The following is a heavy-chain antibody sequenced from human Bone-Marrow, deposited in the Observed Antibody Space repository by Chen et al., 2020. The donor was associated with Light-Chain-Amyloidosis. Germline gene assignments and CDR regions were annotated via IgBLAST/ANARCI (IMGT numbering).Heavy chain of an antibody. D-gene: IGHD5-12*01. Sequence: EVKKPGESLKISCKGSGYTFPNYWIGWVRQMPGKGLEWMGVIYPDDSDARYSPSFEGQVTISADKSITTAYLQWRSLKASDTAMYYCARRRDGYNFDYWGQGTLVTDSS. V-gene: IGHV5-51*01. CDR3: ARRRDGYNFDY. CDR2: IYPDDSDA. CDR1: GYTFPNYW. J-gene: IGHJ4*02.